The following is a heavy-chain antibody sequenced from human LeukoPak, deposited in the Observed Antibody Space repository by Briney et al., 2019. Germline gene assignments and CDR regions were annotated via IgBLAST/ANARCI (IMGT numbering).Heavy chain of an antibody. CDR1: GFTFSTSA. V-gene: IGHV3-48*02. D-gene: IGHD3-10*01. J-gene: IGHJ4*02. CDR2: ISSASSTR. CDR3: ARFGESGG. Sequence: GGSLRLSCGASGFTFSTSAMNWVRQAPGKGLEWVSYISSASSTRYYADSVKGRFTISRDNAKDSLYLQMNSLRDEDTAVYYCARFGESGGWGQGTLVTVSS.